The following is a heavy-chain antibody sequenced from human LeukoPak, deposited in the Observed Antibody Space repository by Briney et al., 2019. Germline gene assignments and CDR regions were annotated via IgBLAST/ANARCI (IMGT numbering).Heavy chain of an antibody. Sequence: GGSLRLSCAASGFSFSDNYMSSIRQAPGKGLERISYITTSETTLDYTDSVRGRFIISRDNAKNSLYLEMNSLRVEDTAMYCCVTSSFYGQIWGQGTLVTVSS. CDR2: ITTSETTL. CDR3: VTSSFYGQI. CDR1: GFSFSDNY. D-gene: IGHD2/OR15-2a*01. V-gene: IGHV3-11*01. J-gene: IGHJ1*01.